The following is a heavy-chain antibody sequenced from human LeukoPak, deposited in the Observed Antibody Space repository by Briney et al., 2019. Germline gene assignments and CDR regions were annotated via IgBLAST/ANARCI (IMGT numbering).Heavy chain of an antibody. CDR1: GYTFTSYG. Sequence: GASVKVSCKASGYTFTSYGISWVRQAPGQGLEWMGWISAYNGNTNYAQKLQGRVTMTTDTSTSTAYMELRSLRSDDTAVYYCARDGVVGTDYYGSGPENWFDPWGQGTLVTVSS. CDR3: ARDGVVGTDYYGSGPENWFDP. CDR2: ISAYNGNT. D-gene: IGHD3-10*01. J-gene: IGHJ5*02. V-gene: IGHV1-18*01.